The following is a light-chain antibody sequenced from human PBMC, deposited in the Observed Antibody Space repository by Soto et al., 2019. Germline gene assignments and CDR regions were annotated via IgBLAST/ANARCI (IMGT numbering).Light chain of an antibody. Sequence: DIEMTQSPSSLSASLGDRATISCRASQGVSSYLAWYQQKPGQVPRLLIYAASNMHSGIPARFSGSGSGTDFTLTISSLEPEDVAAYYCQKYNSALFTFGGGTKVDIK. CDR1: QGVSSY. J-gene: IGKJ4*01. CDR2: AAS. CDR3: QKYNSALFT. V-gene: IGKV1-27*01.